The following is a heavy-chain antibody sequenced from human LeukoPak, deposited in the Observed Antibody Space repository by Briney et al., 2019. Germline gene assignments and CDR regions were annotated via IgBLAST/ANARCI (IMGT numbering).Heavy chain of an antibody. V-gene: IGHV1-8*02. Sequence: VASVKVSCKASGYTFTGYYMHWVRQAPGQGLEWMGWMNPNSGNTGYAQKFQGRVTMTRNTSISTAYMELSSLRSEDTAVYYCARGGAYYDFWSGCNFDYWGQGTLVTVSS. J-gene: IGHJ4*02. CDR2: MNPNSGNT. CDR1: GYTFTGYY. CDR3: ARGGAYYDFWSGCNFDY. D-gene: IGHD3-3*01.